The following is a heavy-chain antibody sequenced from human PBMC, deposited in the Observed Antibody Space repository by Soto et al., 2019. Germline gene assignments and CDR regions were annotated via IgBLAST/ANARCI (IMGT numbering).Heavy chain of an antibody. Sequence: GSLRLSCAASGFTFSSYAMHWVRQAPGKGLEWVAVISYDGSNKYYADSVKGRFTISRDNSKNTLYLQMNSLRAEDTAVYYCSSLVVVINQWYFDYWGQGTLVTVSS. J-gene: IGHJ4*02. D-gene: IGHD3-22*01. CDR1: GFTFSSYA. V-gene: IGHV3-30-3*01. CDR2: ISYDGSNK. CDR3: SSLVVVINQWYFDY.